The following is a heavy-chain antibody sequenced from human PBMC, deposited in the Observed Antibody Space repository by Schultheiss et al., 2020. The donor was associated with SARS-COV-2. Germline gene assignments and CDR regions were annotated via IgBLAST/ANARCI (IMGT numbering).Heavy chain of an antibody. J-gene: IGHJ4*02. V-gene: IGHV4-31*03. Sequence: SQTLSLTCSVSGDSMSSGGYYWSWIRQHPGKGLEWIGYIYYSGSTYYNPSLKSRVTISVDKSKNQFSLKLSSVTAADTAVYYCAREPSTTVYFDYWGQGTLVTVSS. CDR3: AREPSTTVYFDY. CDR2: IYYSGST. CDR1: GDSMSSGGYY. D-gene: IGHD4-11*01.